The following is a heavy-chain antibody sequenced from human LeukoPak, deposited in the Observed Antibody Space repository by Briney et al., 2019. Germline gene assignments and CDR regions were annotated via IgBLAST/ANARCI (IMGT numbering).Heavy chain of an antibody. D-gene: IGHD1-26*01. CDR2: ISYDGSNK. V-gene: IGHV3-30-3*01. J-gene: IGHJ4*02. CDR3: ARDYPGSYSKPLYYFDY. Sequence: PGGSLRLSCAASGFTFSSYAMHWVRQAPGKELEWVAVISYDGSNKYYADSVKGRFTISRDNSKNTLYLQMNSLRAEDTAVYYCARDYPGSYSKPLYYFDYWGQGTLVTVSS. CDR1: GFTFSSYA.